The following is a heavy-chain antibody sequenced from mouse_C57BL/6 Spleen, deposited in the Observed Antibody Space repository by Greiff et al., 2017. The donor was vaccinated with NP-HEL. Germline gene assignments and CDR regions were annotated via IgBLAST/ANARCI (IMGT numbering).Heavy chain of an antibody. V-gene: IGHV1-9*01. CDR3: AKGGGGYGSSTAWFAY. D-gene: IGHD1-1*01. Sequence: VQLQQSGAELMKPGASVKLSCKATGYTFTGYWIEWVKQRPGHGLEWIGEILPGSGSTNYNEKFKGKATFTADTSSNTAYMQLSSLTTEDSAIYYCAKGGGGYGSSTAWFAYWGQGTLVTVSA. CDR1: GYTFTGYW. J-gene: IGHJ3*01. CDR2: ILPGSGST.